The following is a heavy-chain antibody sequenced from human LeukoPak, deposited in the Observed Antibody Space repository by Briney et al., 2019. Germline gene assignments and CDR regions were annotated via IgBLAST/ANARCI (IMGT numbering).Heavy chain of an antibody. CDR1: GFTFSSYA. D-gene: IGHD3-9*01. V-gene: IGHV3-30-3*01. Sequence: GGSLRLSCAASGFTFSSYAMHWVRQAPGKGLEWVAVISYDGSNKYYADSVKGRFTISRDNSKNTLYLQMNSLRAEDTAVYYCARDEYDILTGHYVGAYWGQGTLVTVSS. CDR2: ISYDGSNK. CDR3: ARDEYDILTGHYVGAY. J-gene: IGHJ4*02.